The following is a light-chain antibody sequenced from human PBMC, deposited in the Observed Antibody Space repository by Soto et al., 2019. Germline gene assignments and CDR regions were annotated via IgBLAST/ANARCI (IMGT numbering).Light chain of an antibody. V-gene: IGLV2-8*01. CDR2: EVS. J-gene: IGLJ2*01. Sequence: QSVLTQPPSASGSPGQSVTISCTGTSSDVGGYNYVSWYQQHPGKAPKLMIYEVSKRPSGVPDRFSGSKSDNTASLTVSGRQAEDEADYYCSSYAGSLVFGGGTKLTVL. CDR1: SSDVGGYNY. CDR3: SSYAGSLV.